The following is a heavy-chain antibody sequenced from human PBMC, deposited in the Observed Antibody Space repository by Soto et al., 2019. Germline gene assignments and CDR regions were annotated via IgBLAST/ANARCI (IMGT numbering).Heavy chain of an antibody. Sequence: PGGSLRLSCAASGFTFSSYAMHWVRQAPGKGLEWVAVISYDGSNKYYADSVKGRFTISRDNSKNTLYLQMNSLRSEDTAVYYCARVYYYGSGSYYTYYYYYMDVWGKGTTVTVSS. CDR2: ISYDGSNK. CDR1: GFTFSSYA. D-gene: IGHD3-10*01. CDR3: ARVYYYGSGSYYTYYYYYMDV. V-gene: IGHV3-30-3*01. J-gene: IGHJ6*03.